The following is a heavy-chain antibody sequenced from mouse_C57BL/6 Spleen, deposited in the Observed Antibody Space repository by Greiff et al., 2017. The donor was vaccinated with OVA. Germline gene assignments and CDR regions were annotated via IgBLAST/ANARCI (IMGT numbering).Heavy chain of an antibody. D-gene: IGHD2-5*01. CDR2: IDPSDSET. J-gene: IGHJ3*01. V-gene: IGHV1-52*01. Sequence: QVQLQQPGAELVRPGSSVKLSCKASGYTFTSYWMHWVKQRPIQGLEWIGKIDPSDSETHYNQKFKDKATLTVDKSSSTAYMQLSSLTSEDSAVDYCARSNYSSHTVAYWGQGTLVTVSA. CDR3: ARSNYSSHTVAY. CDR1: GYTFTSYW.